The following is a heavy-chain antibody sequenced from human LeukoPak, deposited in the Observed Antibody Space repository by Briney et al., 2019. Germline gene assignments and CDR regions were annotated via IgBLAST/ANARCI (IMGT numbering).Heavy chain of an antibody. Sequence: GGSLRLSCKASGFSFSYYAMHWVRQAPGKGLEWVAGISFDGSNKYYADSLKGRLTVSGDNSKNSLYLQMNSLKTEDTAVYYCTTDLSDIAVAGTLSYFDYWGQGTLVTVSS. CDR1: GFSFSYYA. J-gene: IGHJ4*02. CDR3: TTDLSDIAVAGTLSYFDY. V-gene: IGHV3-30*07. D-gene: IGHD6-19*01. CDR2: ISFDGSNK.